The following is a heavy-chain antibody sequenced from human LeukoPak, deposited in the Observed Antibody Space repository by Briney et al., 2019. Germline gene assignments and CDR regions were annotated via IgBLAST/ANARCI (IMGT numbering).Heavy chain of an antibody. V-gene: IGHV3-21*01. D-gene: IGHD5-18*01. CDR3: ATVSEIGYSYGFFAY. CDR2: ISSSSSYI. CDR1: GFTFSSYS. Sequence: GGSLRLSCAASGFTFSSYSMNWVRQAPGKGLEWVSSISSSSSYIYYADSVKGRFTISRDNAKNSLYLQMNSLRAEDTAVYYCATVSEIGYSYGFFAYWGQGTLVTVSS. J-gene: IGHJ4*02.